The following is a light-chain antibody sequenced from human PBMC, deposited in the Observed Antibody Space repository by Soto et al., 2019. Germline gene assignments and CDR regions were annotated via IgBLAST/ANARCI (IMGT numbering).Light chain of an antibody. V-gene: IGKV1-33*01. CDR1: QDINKN. Sequence: DIQMTQSPSSLSASVGDRVTITCQASQDINKNLIWYKQKPGKAPKLMIYDASDLETGVPSRFSGSGSGTGFTFTISSLQPEDFATYDCQQYESLPLTFGQGTRLEIK. CDR3: QQYESLPLT. CDR2: DAS. J-gene: IGKJ5*01.